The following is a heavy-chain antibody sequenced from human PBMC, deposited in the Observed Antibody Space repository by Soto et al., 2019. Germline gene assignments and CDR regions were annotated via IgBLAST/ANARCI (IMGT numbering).Heavy chain of an antibody. CDR1: GYSFTSYW. D-gene: IGHD3-22*01. Sequence: EVQLVQSGAEVKKPGESLRISCKGSGYSFTSYWISWVRQMPGKGLEWMGRIDPSDSYTNYSPSFQGHVTISADKSISTACLQWSSLKASDTAMYYCARHVYDSSGYYWNRGPSTDYWGQGTLVTVSS. CDR2: IDPSDSYT. V-gene: IGHV5-10-1*03. J-gene: IGHJ4*02. CDR3: ARHVYDSSGYYWNRGPSTDY.